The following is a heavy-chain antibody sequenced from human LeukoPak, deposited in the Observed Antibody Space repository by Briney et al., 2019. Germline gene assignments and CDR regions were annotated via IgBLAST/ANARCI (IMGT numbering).Heavy chain of an antibody. Sequence: ASVKVSCKASGYTFISYTLHWVRQAPGQRLEWMGWINAGNGNTKYSQKFQGRVTFTRDTSASTAYMELSSLRSEDTAVYYCARVFLDYGGNSGEFDYWGQGTLVTVS. CDR2: INAGNGNT. CDR3: ARVFLDYGGNSGEFDY. V-gene: IGHV1-3*01. J-gene: IGHJ4*02. CDR1: GYTFISYT. D-gene: IGHD4-23*01.